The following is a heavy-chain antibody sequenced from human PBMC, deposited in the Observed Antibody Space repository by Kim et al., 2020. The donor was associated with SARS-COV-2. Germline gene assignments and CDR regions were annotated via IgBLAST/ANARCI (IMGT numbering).Heavy chain of an antibody. CDR3: ATVHGGDCAY. V-gene: IGHV3-23*01. Sequence: STYYADSVKGPFTISRDNSKNTLYLQMNSLRAEDTAVYYCATVHGGDCAYWGQGTLVTVSS. CDR2: ST. D-gene: IGHD2-21*02. J-gene: IGHJ4*02.